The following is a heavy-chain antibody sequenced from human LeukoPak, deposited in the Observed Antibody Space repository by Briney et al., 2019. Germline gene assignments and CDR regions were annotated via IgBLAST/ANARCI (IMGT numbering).Heavy chain of an antibody. CDR3: ATITMVRGGFDY. V-gene: IGHV3-30-3*01. J-gene: IGHJ4*02. CDR1: GFTFSSDA. Sequence: GGSLRLSCAASGFTFSSDAMHWVRQAPGKGLEWVAVISYDGSNKYYADSVKGRFTISRDNSKNTLYLQMNSLRAEDTAVYYCATITMVRGGFDYWGQGTLVTVSS. D-gene: IGHD3-10*01. CDR2: ISYDGSNK.